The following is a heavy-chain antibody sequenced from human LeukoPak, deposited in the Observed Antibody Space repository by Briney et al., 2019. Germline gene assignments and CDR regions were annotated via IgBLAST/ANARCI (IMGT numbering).Heavy chain of an antibody. Sequence: AGGSLRLSCAASGFTFSSYGMHWVRQAPGKGLGWVSVIYSGGSTYYADSVKGRFTISRDNSKNTLYLQMNSLRAEDTAVYYCARDGDGQGGDYWGQGTLVTVSS. CDR1: GFTFSSYG. CDR3: ARDGDGQGGDY. V-gene: IGHV3-NL1*01. CDR2: IYSGGST. J-gene: IGHJ4*02. D-gene: IGHD4-17*01.